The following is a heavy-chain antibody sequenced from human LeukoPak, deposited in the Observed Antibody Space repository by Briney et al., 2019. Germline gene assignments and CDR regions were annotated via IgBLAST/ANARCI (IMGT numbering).Heavy chain of an antibody. Sequence: SGGSLRLSCTASGFKFDDYGMTWVRQAPGKGLEWVSDINWNGDSRGYAHSVRGRFTIYRDNSKNSLYLQMNSLRVEDTAFYYCARAAIIHYYYYMDVWGKGTTVTVSS. J-gene: IGHJ6*03. CDR2: INWNGDSR. CDR3: ARAAIIHYYYYMDV. CDR1: GFKFDDYG. V-gene: IGHV3-20*04. D-gene: IGHD3-9*01.